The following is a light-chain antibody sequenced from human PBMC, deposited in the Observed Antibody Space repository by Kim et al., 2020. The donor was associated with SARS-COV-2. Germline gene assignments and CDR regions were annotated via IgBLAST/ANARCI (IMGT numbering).Light chain of an antibody. J-gene: IGKJ2*01. Sequence: SGSPGEKVTITCRASETMGSSLHWYQLKPDQSPKLLIKYTSQSISGVPSRFSGSGSGTDFTLTINSLEAEDAAAYYCHQSHSLPYTFGQGTKLEI. V-gene: IGKV6D-21*02. CDR1: ETMGSS. CDR2: YTS. CDR3: HQSHSLPYT.